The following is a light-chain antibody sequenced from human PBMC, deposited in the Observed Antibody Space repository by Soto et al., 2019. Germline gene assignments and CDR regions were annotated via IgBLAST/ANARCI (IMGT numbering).Light chain of an antibody. Sequence: QSVLTQSPSASASLGASVKLTCTLSSGHSSYAIAWHQQQPEKGPRYLMKLNSDGSHGKGDGIPDRFSGSSSGAERYLTISSLQSEDEADYYCQTWGTGFWVFGGGTKVTVL. CDR1: SGHSSYA. CDR2: LNSDGSH. V-gene: IGLV4-69*01. CDR3: QTWGTGFWV. J-gene: IGLJ3*02.